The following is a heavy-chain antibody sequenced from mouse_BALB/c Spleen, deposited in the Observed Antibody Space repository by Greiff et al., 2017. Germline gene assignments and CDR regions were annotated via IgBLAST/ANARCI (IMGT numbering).Heavy chain of an antibody. V-gene: IGHV14-1*02. J-gene: IGHJ3*01. Sequence: VQLQQSGAELVRPGALVKLSCKASGFNIKDYYMHWVKQRPEQGLEWIGWIDPENGNTIYDPKFQGKASITADTSSNTAYLQLSSLTSEDTAVYYCASPSSMITGWFAYWGQGTLVTVSA. CDR3: ASPSSMITGWFAY. D-gene: IGHD2-4*01. CDR1: GFNIKDYY. CDR2: IDPENGNT.